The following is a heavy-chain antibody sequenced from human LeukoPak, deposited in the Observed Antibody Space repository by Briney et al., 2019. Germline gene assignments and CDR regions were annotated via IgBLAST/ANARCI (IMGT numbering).Heavy chain of an antibody. CDR3: ARDPMYYYGSGSYPPDY. Sequence: ASVKVSCKASGYTFTSYGISWVRQAPGQGLEWMGWISAYNGNTNYAQKLQGRVTITTDTSTSTAYMELRSLRSDGTAVYYCARDPMYYYGSGSYPPDYWGQGTLVTVSS. V-gene: IGHV1-18*01. CDR2: ISAYNGNT. CDR1: GYTFTSYG. D-gene: IGHD3-10*01. J-gene: IGHJ4*02.